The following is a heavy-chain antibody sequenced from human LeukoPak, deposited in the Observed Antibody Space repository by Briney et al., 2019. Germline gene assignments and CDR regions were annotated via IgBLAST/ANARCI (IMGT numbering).Heavy chain of an antibody. D-gene: IGHD3-22*01. V-gene: IGHV3-30*03. J-gene: IGHJ4*02. CDR3: ARSYYYDSSGYYYQYFDY. CDR2: ISYDGSNK. CDR1: GFTFSSYG. Sequence: GGSLRLSCAASGFTFSSYGMHWVRQAPGKGLEWVAVISYDGSNKYYADSVKGRFTISRDNSKNTLYLQMNSLRAEDTAVYYCARSYYYDSSGYYYQYFDYWGQGTLVTVSS.